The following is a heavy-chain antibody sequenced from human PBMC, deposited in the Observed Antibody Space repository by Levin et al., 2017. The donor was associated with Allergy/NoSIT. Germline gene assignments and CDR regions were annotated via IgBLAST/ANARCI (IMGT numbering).Heavy chain of an antibody. CDR2: ISYDGSNK. Sequence: PGGSLRLSCAASGFTFSSYGMHWVRQAPGKGLEWVAVISYDGSNKYYADSVKGRFTISRDNSKNTLYLQMNSLRAEDTAVYYCAKDGAYGDPFDYWGQGTLVTVSS. CDR3: AKDGAYGDPFDY. D-gene: IGHD4-17*01. V-gene: IGHV3-30*18. J-gene: IGHJ4*02. CDR1: GFTFSSYG.